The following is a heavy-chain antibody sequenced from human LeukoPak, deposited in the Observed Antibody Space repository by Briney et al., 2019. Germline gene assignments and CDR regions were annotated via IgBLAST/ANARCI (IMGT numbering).Heavy chain of an antibody. CDR3: AKGFGRYYYYYMDV. Sequence: GGSLRLSCAASGFTFSSYEMNWVRQAPGKGLEWVSYISSSGSTIYYADSVKGRFTISRDNSKNTLYLQMNSLRAEDTAVYYCAKGFGRYYYYYMDVWGKGTTVTVSS. J-gene: IGHJ6*03. D-gene: IGHD3-10*01. V-gene: IGHV3-48*03. CDR2: ISSSGSTI. CDR1: GFTFSSYE.